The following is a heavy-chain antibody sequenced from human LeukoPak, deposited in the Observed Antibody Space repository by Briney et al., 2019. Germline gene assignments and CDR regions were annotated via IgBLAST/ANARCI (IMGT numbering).Heavy chain of an antibody. Sequence: PGGSLRLSCAASGFTFSTYRMSWVRQTPGKGLEWLSYISETGTIIYYAGSVKGRFAISRDNAKNSLYLQINSLRAEDTAVYYCARGDPYTDYWGQGTLVTVSS. CDR2: ISETGTII. D-gene: IGHD4-11*01. CDR1: GFTFSTYR. J-gene: IGHJ4*02. CDR3: ARGDPYTDY. V-gene: IGHV3-48*04.